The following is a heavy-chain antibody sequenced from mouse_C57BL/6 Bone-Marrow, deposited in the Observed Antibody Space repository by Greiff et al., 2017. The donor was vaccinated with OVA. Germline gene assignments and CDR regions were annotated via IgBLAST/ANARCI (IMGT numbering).Heavy chain of an antibody. D-gene: IGHD3-2*02. J-gene: IGHJ4*01. CDR3: ARAAQATRYYFAMDY. CDR2: ISNGGGST. V-gene: IGHV5-12*01. CDR1: GFTFSDYY. Sequence: DVKLVESGGGLVQPGGSLKLSCAASGFTFSDYYMYWVRQTPEKRLEWVAYISNGGGSTYYPDTVKGRFTISRDNAKNTLYLQMSRLKSEDTAMYYCARAAQATRYYFAMDYWGQGTSVTVSS.